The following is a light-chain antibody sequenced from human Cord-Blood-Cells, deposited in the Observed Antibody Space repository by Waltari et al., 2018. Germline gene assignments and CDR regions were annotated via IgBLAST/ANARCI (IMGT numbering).Light chain of an antibody. Sequence: QSVLTQPPSASGTPGQRVTISCSGSSSNIGSNTVNWYHQLPGTAPKLPIYSNNQRPAGVPDRCSGSKAGTSASRAISGLQSEVEADYYCAAWDDSLNGWVFGGGTKLTVL. CDR2: SNN. J-gene: IGLJ3*02. CDR3: AAWDDSLNGWV. V-gene: IGLV1-44*01. CDR1: SSNIGSNT.